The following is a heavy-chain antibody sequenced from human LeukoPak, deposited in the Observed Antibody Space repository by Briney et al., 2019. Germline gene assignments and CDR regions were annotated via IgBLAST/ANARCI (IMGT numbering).Heavy chain of an antibody. J-gene: IGHJ6*02. CDR2: IYYSGST. Sequence: PSETLSLTCTVSGGPISSYYWSWIRQPPGKGLEWIGYIYYSGSTNYNPSLKSRVTISVDTSKNQFSLKLSSVTAADTAVYYCARQSGNYYYYGMDVWGQGTTVTVSS. CDR3: ARQSGNYYYYGMDV. V-gene: IGHV4-59*08. CDR1: GGPISSYY. D-gene: IGHD1-26*01.